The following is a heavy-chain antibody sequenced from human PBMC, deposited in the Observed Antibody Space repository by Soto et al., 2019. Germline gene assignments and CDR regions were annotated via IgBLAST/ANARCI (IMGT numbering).Heavy chain of an antibody. D-gene: IGHD2-15*01. CDR3: ARDGCSGGSCGYFSY. Sequence: EVQQVESGGGLVQPGGSLRLSCAVSGFTFSTYWMHWVRQAPGKGLVWVSRINSDGSSTTYGDSVKGRFTISRDNAKNTLYLQMNSLRAEDTAVYYCARDGCSGGSCGYFSYWGQGTLVTVSS. V-gene: IGHV3-74*01. J-gene: IGHJ4*02. CDR1: GFTFSTYW. CDR2: INSDGSST.